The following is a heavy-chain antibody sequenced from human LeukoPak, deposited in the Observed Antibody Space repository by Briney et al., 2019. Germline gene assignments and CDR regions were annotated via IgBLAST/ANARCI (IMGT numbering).Heavy chain of an antibody. Sequence: GGSLRLSSAASGFTFSDYYMSWIRQAPGKGLEWVSYISSSGSTIYYADSVKGRFTISRDNAKNSLYLQMNSLRAEDTAVYYCAREEVHDFWSGYSPNRFDPWGQGTLVTVSS. CDR3: AREEVHDFWSGYSPNRFDP. D-gene: IGHD3-3*01. CDR1: GFTFSDYY. J-gene: IGHJ5*02. V-gene: IGHV3-11*04. CDR2: ISSSGSTI.